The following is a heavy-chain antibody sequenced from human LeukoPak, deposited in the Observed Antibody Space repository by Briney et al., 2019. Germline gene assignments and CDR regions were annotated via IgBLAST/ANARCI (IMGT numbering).Heavy chain of an antibody. CDR1: GFTFSSYG. V-gene: IGHV3-30*03. D-gene: IGHD3-10*01. Sequence: TGGSLRLSCAASGFTFSSYGIHWVRQAPGKGLEWVAVISYDGSNKYYADSVKGRFTISRDNSKNTLYLQMNSLRAEDTAVYYCARRAIGESYYYFDYWGQGTLVTVSS. CDR3: ARRAIGESYYYFDY. J-gene: IGHJ4*02. CDR2: ISYDGSNK.